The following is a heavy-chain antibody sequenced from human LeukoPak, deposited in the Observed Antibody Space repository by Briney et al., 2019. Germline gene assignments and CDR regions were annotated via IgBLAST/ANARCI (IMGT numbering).Heavy chain of an antibody. CDR3: SRVSVDYSNDY. Sequence: ESGPTLVNPTQTLTLTCTFSGFSLTTSGMRVSWIRQPPGKALEWLARIDWDDDKFYSTSLKIRLTISKDTSKNQVVLTITNMDPVDTATYYCSRVSVDYSNDYWGQGTLVTVSS. D-gene: IGHD4-11*01. CDR2: IDWDDDK. J-gene: IGHJ4*02. CDR1: GFSLTTSGMR. V-gene: IGHV2-70*04.